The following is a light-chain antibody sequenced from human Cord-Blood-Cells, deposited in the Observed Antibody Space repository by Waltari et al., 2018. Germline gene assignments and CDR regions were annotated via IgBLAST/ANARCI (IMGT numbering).Light chain of an antibody. CDR1: QSISSY. CDR2: TAS. J-gene: IGKJ1*01. CDR3: HQSYSTAPWT. V-gene: IGKV1-39*01. Sequence: DIQMTQSPSSLSPSVGDRVPITCRDRQSISSYLNWYQQKTGKAPKLLIYTASSMQSGGASMFSGSGAAEDFAPTNSSLQAEDCATDYCHQSYSTAPWTFGQGTKVEIK.